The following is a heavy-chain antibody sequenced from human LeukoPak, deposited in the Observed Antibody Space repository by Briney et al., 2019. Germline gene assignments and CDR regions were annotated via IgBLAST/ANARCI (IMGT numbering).Heavy chain of an antibody. D-gene: IGHD6-19*01. J-gene: IGHJ4*02. V-gene: IGHV3-23*01. CDR2: ITDSGFTT. CDR3: ANNEWLGIGY. CDR1: GFTFSSYA. Sequence: PGGSLRLSCAASGFTFSSYAMSWVRQAPGKGLEWVSGITDSGFTTFYANSVKGRFTISRDNSKNTLYLQMNSLRAEDTAVYYCANNEWLGIGYWGQGTLVTVSS.